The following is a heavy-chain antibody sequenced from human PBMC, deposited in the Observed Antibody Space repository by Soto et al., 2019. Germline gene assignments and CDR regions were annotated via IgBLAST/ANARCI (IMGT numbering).Heavy chain of an antibody. D-gene: IGHD3-16*01. CDR1: EYRFNSYW. V-gene: IGHV5-51*01. CDR2: IYPGDSET. Sequence: PGESLKISCKGSEYRFNSYWIGWVRQMPGKGLEWIGMIYPGDSETTYSPSFEGQVTMSVDKSISTAYLQWSSLKASDSATYYCERKGSNGAYVYFPMDVWGQGTTVTVSS. CDR3: ERKGSNGAYVYFPMDV. J-gene: IGHJ6*02.